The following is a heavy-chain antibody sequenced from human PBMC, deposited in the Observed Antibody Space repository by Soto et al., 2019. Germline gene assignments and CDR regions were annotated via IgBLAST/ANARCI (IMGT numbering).Heavy chain of an antibody. CDR3: ARDKITGLFGY. J-gene: IGHJ4*02. D-gene: IGHD2-8*02. CDR2: INHSGST. Sequence: QVQLQQWGAGLLKPSETLSLTCAVYGGSFSGYYWTWIRQPPGTGLEWIGEINHSGSTNYNPALKSRVTISVDTAKNQFSLKLTSVTGADTGVYFCARDKITGLFGYWGQGTLVTVSS. CDR1: GGSFSGYY. V-gene: IGHV4-34*01.